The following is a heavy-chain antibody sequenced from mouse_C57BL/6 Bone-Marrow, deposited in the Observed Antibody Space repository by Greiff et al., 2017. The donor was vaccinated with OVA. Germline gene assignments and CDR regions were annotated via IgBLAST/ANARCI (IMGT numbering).Heavy chain of an antibody. CDR2: IYPRDGST. D-gene: IGHD2-10*02. CDR3: ARGGYGNYVGWYFDV. Sequence: QVQLQQSGPELVKPGASVKLSCKASGYTFTSYDINWVKQRPGQGLEWIGWIYPRDGSTKYNEKFKGKATLTVDTSSSTAYMELHSLTSEDSAVYFCARGGYGNYVGWYFDVWGTGTTVTVSS. J-gene: IGHJ1*03. CDR1: GYTFTSYD. V-gene: IGHV1-85*01.